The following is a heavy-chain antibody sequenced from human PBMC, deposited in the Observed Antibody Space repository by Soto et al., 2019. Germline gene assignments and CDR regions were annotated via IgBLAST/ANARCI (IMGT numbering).Heavy chain of an antibody. J-gene: IGHJ6*02. D-gene: IGHD3-9*01. Sequence: PGESLKISCAASGFTFSSYEMNWVRQAPGKGLEWVSYISSSGSTIYYADSVKGRFTISRDNAKNSLYLQMNSLRAEDTAVYYCARGRWAYYDILTVYYYYGMDVWGQGTTVTVSS. CDR2: ISSSGSTI. V-gene: IGHV3-48*03. CDR1: GFTFSSYE. CDR3: ARGRWAYYDILTVYYYYGMDV.